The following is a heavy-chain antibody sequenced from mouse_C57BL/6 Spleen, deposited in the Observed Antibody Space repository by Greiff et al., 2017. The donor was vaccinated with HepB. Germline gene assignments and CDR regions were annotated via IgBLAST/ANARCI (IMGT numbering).Heavy chain of an antibody. Sequence: EVKLMESGGGLVKPGGSLKLSCAASGFTFSDYGMHWVRQAPEKGLEWVAYISSGSSTIYYADTVKGRFTISRDNAKNTLFLQMTSLRSEDTAMYYCARQGYDEGNAMDYWGQGTSVTVSS. CDR1: GFTFSDYG. CDR2: ISSGSSTI. CDR3: ARQGYDEGNAMDY. D-gene: IGHD2-2*01. V-gene: IGHV5-17*01. J-gene: IGHJ4*01.